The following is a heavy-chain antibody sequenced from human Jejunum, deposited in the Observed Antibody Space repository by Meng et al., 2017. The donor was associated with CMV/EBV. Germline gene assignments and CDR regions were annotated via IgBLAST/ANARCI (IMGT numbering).Heavy chain of an antibody. Sequence: GVSVKGNLMTWVRQAQGKGLEWVAVGYNADMTYYADSVKGRFTISRDNSKNTMFLQMNGLRLEDTAMYYCAAEVAVRNYFSYGMDVWGQGTTVTVSS. CDR3: AAEVAVRNYFSYGMDV. J-gene: IGHJ6*02. CDR2: GYNADMT. D-gene: IGHD3-10*01. V-gene: IGHV3-66*02. CDR1: GVSVKGNL.